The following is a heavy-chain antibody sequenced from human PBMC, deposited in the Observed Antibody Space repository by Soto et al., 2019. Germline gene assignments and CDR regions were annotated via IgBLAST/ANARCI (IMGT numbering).Heavy chain of an antibody. V-gene: IGHV4-61*01. J-gene: IGHJ6*02. CDR3: ASANTAPSYGMDV. D-gene: IGHD2-2*02. CDR1: GGSVSSGSYY. Sequence: QVQLQESGPGLVKPSETLSLPCTVSGGSVSSGSYYWSWIRQPPGKGLEWIGYIAYSGTTNSNPSPHRRATIPADTSNSQFSLKLSSVTAADTAVYYCASANTAPSYGMDVWGQGTTVTVSS. CDR2: IAYSGTT.